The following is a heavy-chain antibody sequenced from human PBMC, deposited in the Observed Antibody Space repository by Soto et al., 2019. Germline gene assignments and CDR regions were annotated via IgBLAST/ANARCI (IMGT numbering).Heavy chain of an antibody. CDR2: ISYDGSNK. J-gene: IGHJ4*02. CDR3: ARDSNPYYGSGSYYPQDY. V-gene: IGHV3-30-3*01. CDR1: GFTFSGYA. Sequence: GGSLRLSCAASGFTFSGYAMHWVRQAPGKGLEWVAVISYDGSNKYYADSVKGRFTISRDNSKNTLYLQMNSLRAEDTAVYYCARDSNPYYGSGSYYPQDYWGQGTLVTVSS. D-gene: IGHD3-10*01.